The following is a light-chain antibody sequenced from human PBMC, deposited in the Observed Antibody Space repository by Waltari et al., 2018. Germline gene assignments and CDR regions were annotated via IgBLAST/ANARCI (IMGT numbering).Light chain of an antibody. J-gene: IGKJ1*01. CDR2: DAS. CDR1: QSVSSY. Sequence: EIVLTQSPATLSLSPGERATLSCRASQSVSSYLAWYQHKPGLAPRLLIYDASNRATGIPARFSGRGSGTDFSLTISSLEPEDSALYYCQHRSNWPWTFGQGTKVEIK. V-gene: IGKV3-11*01. CDR3: QHRSNWPWT.